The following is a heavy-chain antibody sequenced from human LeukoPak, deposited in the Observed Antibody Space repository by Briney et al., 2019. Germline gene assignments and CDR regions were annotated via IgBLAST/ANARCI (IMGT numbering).Heavy chain of an antibody. CDR3: ARALLYKSGAFDI. J-gene: IGHJ3*02. V-gene: IGHV4-34*01. CDR2: INHSGST. CDR1: GGSFSDDH. Sequence: PSETLSLTCAVYGGSFSDDHCSWIRQPPGKGLEWIGEINHSGSTNYNPSLKSRVTISVDTSKNQFSLKLNSVTAADTAVYYCARALLYKSGAFDIWGQGTMVTVSS. D-gene: IGHD2-2*02.